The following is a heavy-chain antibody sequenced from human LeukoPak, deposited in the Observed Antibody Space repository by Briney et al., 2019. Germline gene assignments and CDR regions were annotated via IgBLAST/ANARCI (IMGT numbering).Heavy chain of an antibody. D-gene: IGHD3-10*01. CDR3: ARGRAVLLWFGELFNWFDP. J-gene: IGHJ5*02. Sequence: ASVKVSCTTSGYTFTSYAIHWVRQAPGQRLEWMGWINAGNGDTIYSQKFQGRVTMTRNTSISTAYMELSSLRSEDTAVYYCARGRAVLLWFGELFNWFDPWGQGTLVTVSS. V-gene: IGHV1-3*01. CDR2: INAGNGDT. CDR1: GYTFTSYA.